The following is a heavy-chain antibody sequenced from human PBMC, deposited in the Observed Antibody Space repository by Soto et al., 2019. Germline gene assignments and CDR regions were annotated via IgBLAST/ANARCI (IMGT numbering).Heavy chain of an antibody. CDR2: INHSGST. J-gene: IGHJ6*02. Sequence: QVQLQQWGAGLLKPSSTLSLTCAVYGASFRGYYWYWIRQPPGKGLEWLGEINHSGSTTYNPSLKSRVTISVDTSKHQFSLKLSSVSAADTAVYYCARVSGIYYYGMDVWGQGTTVTVSS. CDR3: ARVSGIYYYGMDV. D-gene: IGHD3-10*01. CDR1: GASFRGYY. V-gene: IGHV4-34*01.